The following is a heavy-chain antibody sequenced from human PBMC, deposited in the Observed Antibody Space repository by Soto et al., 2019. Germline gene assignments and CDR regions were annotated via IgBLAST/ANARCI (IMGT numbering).Heavy chain of an antibody. CDR1: GFTFSSYA. Sequence: QVQLVESGGGVVQPGMSRRLSCAASGFTFSSYAMHWVRQAPGKGLEWVAIISYDGSNKYYADSVKGRFTISRDNSKNTLYLQMNSLRAEDTAVYYCARDPLWGTAMVLWYFDLWGRGTLVTVSS. V-gene: IGHV3-30-3*01. D-gene: IGHD5-18*01. J-gene: IGHJ2*01. CDR2: ISYDGSNK. CDR3: ARDPLWGTAMVLWYFDL.